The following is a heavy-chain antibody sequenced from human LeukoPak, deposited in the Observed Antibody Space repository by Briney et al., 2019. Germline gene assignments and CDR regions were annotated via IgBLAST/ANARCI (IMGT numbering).Heavy chain of an antibody. CDR2: ISSSSSYI. CDR3: ARLNPRYSSGRDY. D-gene: IGHD6-19*01. J-gene: IGHJ4*02. Sequence: GGSLRLSCAASGFTFSSYSMNWVRQARGKALEWVSSISSSSSYIYYADSVKGRFTISRDNAKNSLYLQMSSLRAEDTAVYYCARLNPRYSSGRDYWGQGTLVTVSS. CDR1: GFTFSSYS. V-gene: IGHV3-21*01.